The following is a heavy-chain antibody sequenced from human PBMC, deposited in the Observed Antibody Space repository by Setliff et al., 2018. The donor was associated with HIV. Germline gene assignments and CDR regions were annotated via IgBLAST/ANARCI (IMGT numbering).Heavy chain of an antibody. CDR3: TRVRPGRRAALDAFDL. V-gene: IGHV3-74*01. D-gene: IGHD3-10*01. Sequence: GGSLRLSCAASGFTFSSYWMNWVRQAPGKGLVWVSRIHYDGSTTNYADFVKGRFTISRDNAKNTLYLQMDSLRAEDTAVYYCTRVRPGRRAALDAFDLWGQGTMVTVSS. J-gene: IGHJ3*01. CDR1: GFTFSSYW. CDR2: IHYDGSTT.